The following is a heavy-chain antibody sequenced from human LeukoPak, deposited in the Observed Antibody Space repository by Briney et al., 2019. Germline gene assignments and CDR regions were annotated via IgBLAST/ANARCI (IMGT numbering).Heavy chain of an antibody. CDR2: TNHSGST. J-gene: IGHJ6*02. D-gene: IGHD3-10*01. V-gene: IGHV4-34*01. CDR1: GGSFSGYY. CDR3: ARNTLWFGEYGMDV. Sequence: SQTLSLTCAVYGGSFSGYYWSWIRQPPGKGLEWIGETNHSGSTNYNPSLKSRVTISVDTSKNQFSLKLSSVTAADTAVYYCARNTLWFGEYGMDVWGQGTTVTVSS.